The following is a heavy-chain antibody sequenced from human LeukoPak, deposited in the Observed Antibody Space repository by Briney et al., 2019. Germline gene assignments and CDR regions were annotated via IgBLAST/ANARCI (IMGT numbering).Heavy chain of an antibody. D-gene: IGHD3-22*01. CDR3: ARDTLLLDYYDSRSSWFDP. CDR1: GGSISSYY. Sequence: ASETLSLTCTVSGGSISSYYWSWIRQPAGKGLEWIGRIYTSGSTNYNPSLKSRVTMSVDTSKNQFSLKLSSVTAADTAVYYCARDTLLLDYYDSRSSWFDPWGQGTLVTVSS. CDR2: IYTSGST. V-gene: IGHV4-4*07. J-gene: IGHJ5*02.